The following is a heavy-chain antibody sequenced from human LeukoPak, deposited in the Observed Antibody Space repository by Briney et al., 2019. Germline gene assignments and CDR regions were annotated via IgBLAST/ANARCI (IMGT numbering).Heavy chain of an antibody. CDR2: IIPIFGTA. D-gene: IGHD4-23*01. V-gene: IGHV1-69*13. CDR3: ARDAPPDYGGNTRPPPFDY. CDR1: GGTFSSYA. J-gene: IGHJ4*02. Sequence: ASVKVSCKASGGTFSSYAISWVRQAPGQGLEWMGGIIPIFGTANYAQKFQGRVTITADESTSTAYMELSSLRSEDTAGYYCARDAPPDYGGNTRPPPFDYWGQGTLVTVSS.